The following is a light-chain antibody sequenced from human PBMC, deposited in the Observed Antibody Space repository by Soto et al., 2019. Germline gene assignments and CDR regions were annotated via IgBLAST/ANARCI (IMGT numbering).Light chain of an antibody. Sequence: EIVLTQSPVTLSLSPGERATLSCRASQSVTSFLAWYQQKPGQAPRLLIYDVSHRATGIPARFSGSGSGTDFTLTISSLEAEDFAVYYCQQRSNWPLTFGGGTKVEIK. CDR1: QSVTSF. V-gene: IGKV3-11*01. CDR3: QQRSNWPLT. CDR2: DVS. J-gene: IGKJ4*01.